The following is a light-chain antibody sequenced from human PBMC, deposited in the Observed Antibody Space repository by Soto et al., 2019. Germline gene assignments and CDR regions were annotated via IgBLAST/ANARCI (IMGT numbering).Light chain of an antibody. V-gene: IGKV1-12*01. CDR3: QQMDSFPIS. CDR1: QDIRGS. J-gene: IGKJ5*01. CDR2: LAF. Sequence: DIQMTQSPSSVSASVGERVTITCRASQDIRGSVAWYQQKPGKAPRLLIYLAFNLQSGVPSRFSGSGSGTDFTLTISSLQPEDFATYFCQQMDSFPISFGQGTRMEIK.